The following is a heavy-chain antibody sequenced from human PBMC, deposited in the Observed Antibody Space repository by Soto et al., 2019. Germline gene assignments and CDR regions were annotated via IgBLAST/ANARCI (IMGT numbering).Heavy chain of an antibody. D-gene: IGHD3-22*01. Sequence: PGGSLRLSCAASGFTFSSYGMHWVRQAPGKGLEWVAIIWYDGSNEYYVDSVKGRFAISRDNSKNTLYLQMNSLRAEDTAVYYCAISRGESHDNPLDYWGQGTPVTVSS. CDR1: GFTFSSYG. CDR3: AISRGESHDNPLDY. CDR2: IWYDGSNE. V-gene: IGHV3-33*01. J-gene: IGHJ4*02.